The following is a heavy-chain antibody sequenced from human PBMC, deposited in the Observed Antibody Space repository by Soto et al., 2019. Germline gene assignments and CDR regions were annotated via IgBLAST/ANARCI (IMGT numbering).Heavy chain of an antibody. CDR1: GFTFSSYV. J-gene: IGHJ3*02. V-gene: IGHV3-23*01. CDR3: AKGERFDSSGYYYKDAFDI. Sequence: EVQLLVSGGGLVQPGGSLRLSCAASGFTFSSYVMSWVRQTPGKGLEWVSAISSTGGSTNYADSVKGRFTISRDNSKNTVYMQMNSLRDEDTAVYYCAKGERFDSSGYYYKDAFDIWGQGTMVPVSS. D-gene: IGHD3-22*01. CDR2: ISSTGGST.